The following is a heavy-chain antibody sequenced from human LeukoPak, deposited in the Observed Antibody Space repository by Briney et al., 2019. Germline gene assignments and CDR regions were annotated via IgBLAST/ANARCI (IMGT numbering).Heavy chain of an antibody. CDR3: ARDPLHWNDGVDDSFDI. J-gene: IGHJ3*02. CDR1: GFTFSSYA. Sequence: GGSLRLSCAASGFTFSSYAMSWVRRAPGKGLEWVSAIGGSGGSTYYADSVKGRFTISRDNSKNTLYLQMNSLRVEDTAVYYCARDPLHWNDGVDDSFDIWGQGTMVTVSS. CDR2: IGGSGGST. D-gene: IGHD1-1*01. V-gene: IGHV3-23*01.